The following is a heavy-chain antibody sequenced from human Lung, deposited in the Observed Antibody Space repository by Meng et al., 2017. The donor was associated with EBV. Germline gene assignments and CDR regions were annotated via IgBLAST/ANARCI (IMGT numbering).Heavy chain of an antibody. J-gene: IGHJ4*02. CDR1: GGSFSGYY. V-gene: IGHV4-34*01. Sequence: QQWGAGLLQPSETLSLTCAVYGGSFSGYYWSWIRQPPGKGLEWIGEIDHSGSTNYNPSLKSRVTISEDTSKIQFSLRLTSVTAADTAVYYCALYSGNHQFDYWGQGTLVTVSS. D-gene: IGHD1-26*01. CDR2: IDHSGST. CDR3: ALYSGNHQFDY.